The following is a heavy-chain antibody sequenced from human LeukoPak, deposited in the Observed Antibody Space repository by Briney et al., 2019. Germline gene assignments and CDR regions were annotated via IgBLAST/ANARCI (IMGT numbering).Heavy chain of an antibody. CDR2: ISSSGRDT. D-gene: IGHD2-15*01. CDR3: AKIPLGYCSAGSCYLDY. CDR1: GLTFGDYA. V-gene: IGHV3-23*01. J-gene: IGHJ4*02. Sequence: GGSLRLSCAASGLTFGDYAMSWVRQAPGKGLEWVSTISSSGRDTYYADSVKGRFTISRDNSENTLYLQMNSLRAEDTAVFYCAKIPLGYCSAGSCYLDYWGQGTLVTVSS.